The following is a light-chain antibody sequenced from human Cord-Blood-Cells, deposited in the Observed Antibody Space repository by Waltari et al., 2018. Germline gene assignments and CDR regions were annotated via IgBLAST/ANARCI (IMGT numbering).Light chain of an antibody. Sequence: DIQMTQSPSSLSASVGDRVTITCRASQSISSYLNWYQQKPGKAPKLLSYAAPSLQRGVPSRFSGSGSGTYFTLTISSLQPEDFASYYWQQSYSTPFTFGPGTKVDIK. J-gene: IGKJ3*01. V-gene: IGKV1-39*01. CDR1: QSISSY. CDR3: QQSYSTPFT. CDR2: AAP.